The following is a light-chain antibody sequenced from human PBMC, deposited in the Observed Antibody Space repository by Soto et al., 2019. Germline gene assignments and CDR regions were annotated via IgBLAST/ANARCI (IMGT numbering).Light chain of an antibody. CDR2: GAS. Sequence: EIVLTQSPGTLSLSPGERATLSCRASQSVSSSYLAWYQQKPGQAPRLLIYGASSRATGIPDRFSGSGSGTDFTLTISRLEPEDSAVYYCQQSGRPFGQGTKVDNK. V-gene: IGKV3-20*01. CDR1: QSVSSSY. J-gene: IGKJ1*01. CDR3: QQSGRP.